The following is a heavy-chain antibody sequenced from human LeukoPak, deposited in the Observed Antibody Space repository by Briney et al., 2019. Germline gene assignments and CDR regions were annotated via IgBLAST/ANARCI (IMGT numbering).Heavy chain of an antibody. CDR2: IYYSGST. Sequence: SETLSLTCTVSGGSISSYYWSWIRQPPGKGLVWIGYIYYSGSTNYNPSLKSRVTISVDTSKNQFSLKLGSVTAADTALYYCAGASYDSSGVHWGQGTLVTVSS. CDR1: GGSISSYY. CDR3: AGASYDSSGVH. J-gene: IGHJ4*02. D-gene: IGHD3-22*01. V-gene: IGHV4-59*01.